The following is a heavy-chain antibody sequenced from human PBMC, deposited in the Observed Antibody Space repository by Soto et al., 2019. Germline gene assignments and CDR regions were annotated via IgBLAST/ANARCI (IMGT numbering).Heavy chain of an antibody. CDR2: IKQDGSEK. J-gene: IGHJ4*02. V-gene: IGHV3-7*03. CDR3: ARPVGYSYGYDF. CDR1: GFTFSGYW. Sequence: PGGSLRLSCAGSGFTFSGYWMNWVRQAPGKGLEWVANIKQDGSEKYYVDSVKGRFIISRDNAKNSLYLQMNSLRAEDTAVYYCARPVGYSYGYDFWGQGTLVTVS. D-gene: IGHD5-18*01.